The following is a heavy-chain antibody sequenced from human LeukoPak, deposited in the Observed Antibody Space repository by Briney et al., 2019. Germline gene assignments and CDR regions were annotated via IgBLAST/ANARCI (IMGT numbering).Heavy chain of an antibody. CDR3: AREPYNWNYGYYGIDG. V-gene: IGHV1-69*02. D-gene: IGHD1-20*01. Sequence: SLKVSCKASVGTCSSYTISWVRQAPGQGLEWMGRIIPILGIANYAQKFQGRVTITADKSTSPGYMELSRLRSEDTAVYYCAREPYNWNYGYYGIDGWGQGTTVTVSS. CDR2: IIPILGIA. J-gene: IGHJ6*02. CDR1: VGTCSSYT.